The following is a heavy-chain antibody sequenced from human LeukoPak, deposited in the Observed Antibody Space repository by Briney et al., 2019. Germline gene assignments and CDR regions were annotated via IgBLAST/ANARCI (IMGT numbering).Heavy chain of an antibody. D-gene: IGHD3-10*01. J-gene: IGHJ4*02. V-gene: IGHV1-2*06. CDR2: INPNSGGT. Sequence: ASEKVSCKASGYTFTGYYMHWVRQAPGQGLEWMGRINPNSGGTNYAQKFQGRVTMTRDTSISTAYMELSRLRSDDTAVYYGARDTALIITPGGPDYWGRGTLITVSS. CDR1: GYTFTGYY. CDR3: ARDTALIITPGGPDY.